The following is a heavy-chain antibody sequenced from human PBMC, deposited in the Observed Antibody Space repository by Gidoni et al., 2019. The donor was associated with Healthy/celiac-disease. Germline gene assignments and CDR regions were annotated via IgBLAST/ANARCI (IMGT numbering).Heavy chain of an antibody. CDR3: ARGVVVAATPWYYYYGMDV. Sequence: QVQLQQWGAGLLKPSETLSLTCAVYGGSFRGYYWSWIRQPPGKGLEWIGEINHSGSTNYNPSLKSRVTISVDTSKNQFSLKLSSVTAADTAVYYCARGVVVAATPWYYYYGMDVWGQGTTVTVSS. CDR1: GGSFRGYY. V-gene: IGHV4-34*01. CDR2: INHSGST. D-gene: IGHD2-15*01. J-gene: IGHJ6*02.